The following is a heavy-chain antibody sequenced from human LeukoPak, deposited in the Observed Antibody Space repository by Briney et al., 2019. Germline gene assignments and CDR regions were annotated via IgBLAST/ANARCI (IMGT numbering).Heavy chain of an antibody. CDR3: ARDTYGSPWYFDL. CDR1: GGSISSSSYY. J-gene: IGHJ2*01. D-gene: IGHD4-17*01. V-gene: IGHV4-39*07. Sequence: PSETLSLTCSVSGGSISSSSYYWGWIRQPPGKGLEWIGSIYYSGSTYYNPSLKSRVTISVDTSKNQFSLKLSSVTAADTAVYYCARDTYGSPWYFDLWGRGTLVTVSS. CDR2: IYYSGST.